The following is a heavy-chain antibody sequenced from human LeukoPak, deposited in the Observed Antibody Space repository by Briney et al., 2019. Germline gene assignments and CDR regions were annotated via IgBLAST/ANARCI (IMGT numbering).Heavy chain of an antibody. J-gene: IGHJ6*02. CDR2: ISSSGSTI. D-gene: IGHD6-19*01. CDR3: ARDLYSSGWYYNVGYYGMDV. V-gene: IGHV3-11*04. CDR1: GFTVSNNY. Sequence: GGSLRLSCAASGFTVSNNYMNWVRQAPGKGLEWVSYISSSGSTIYYANSVKGRFTISRDNAKNSLYLQMNSLRAEDTAVYYCARDLYSSGWYYNVGYYGMDVWGQGTTVTVSS.